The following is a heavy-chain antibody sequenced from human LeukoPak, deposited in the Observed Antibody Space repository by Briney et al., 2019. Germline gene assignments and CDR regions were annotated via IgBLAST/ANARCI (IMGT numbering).Heavy chain of an antibody. CDR2: IRYDGSNK. Sequence: GGSLRLSCAASGFTFSSYGMHWVRQAPGKGLEWVAFIRYDGSNKYYADSVKGRFTISRDNSKNTLYLQMNSLRAEDTAVYYCAKDRQLNYYYMDVWGKGTTVTVSS. CDR1: GFTFSSYG. D-gene: IGHD5-18*01. V-gene: IGHV3-30*02. J-gene: IGHJ6*03. CDR3: AKDRQLNYYYMDV.